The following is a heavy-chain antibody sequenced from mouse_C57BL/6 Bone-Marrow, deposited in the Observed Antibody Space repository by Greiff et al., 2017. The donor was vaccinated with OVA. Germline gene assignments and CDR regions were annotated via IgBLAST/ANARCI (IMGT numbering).Heavy chain of an antibody. CDR3: ARCAPYYYGSHWYFDV. CDR1: GYSITSDY. J-gene: IGHJ1*03. CDR2: ISYSGST. D-gene: IGHD1-1*01. Sequence: EVQLQESGPGLAKPSQTLSLTCSVTGYSITSDYWNWIRKFPGNKLEYMGYISYSGSTYYNPSLKSRISITRDTSKNQYYLQLNSVTTEDTATYYCARCAPYYYGSHWYFDVWGTGTTVTVSS. V-gene: IGHV3-8*01.